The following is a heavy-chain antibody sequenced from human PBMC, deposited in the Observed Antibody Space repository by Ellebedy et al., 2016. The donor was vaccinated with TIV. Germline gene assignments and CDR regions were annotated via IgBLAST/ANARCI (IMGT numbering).Heavy chain of an antibody. CDR2: ISGSGGNT. Sequence: GESLKISCAASGFTFSNYAMTWVRQAPGKGLEWVTTISGSGGNTYYADSVKGRFTISRDNSKNTLYLQMNSLRAEDTAVYYCTTGELGPLDYWGPGTLVAVSS. CDR1: GFTFSNYA. J-gene: IGHJ4*02. V-gene: IGHV3-23*01. D-gene: IGHD7-27*01. CDR3: TTGELGPLDY.